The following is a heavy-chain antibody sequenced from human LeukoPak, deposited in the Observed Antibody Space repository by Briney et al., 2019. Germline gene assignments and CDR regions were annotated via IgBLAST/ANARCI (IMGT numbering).Heavy chain of an antibody. D-gene: IGHD1-26*01. CDR1: GYTFIDYY. V-gene: IGHV1-2*02. CDR3: ARGGGRYSVDY. CDR2: ISPNSGGT. J-gene: IGHJ4*02. Sequence: GASVSVSCKASGYTFIDYYMHWVRQAPGQRLEWIGWISPNSGGTKYVQKFQGRVTMTRDTSLTTVYMELSGLSFDDTAVYYCARGGGRYSVDYWGQGTLVVVSS.